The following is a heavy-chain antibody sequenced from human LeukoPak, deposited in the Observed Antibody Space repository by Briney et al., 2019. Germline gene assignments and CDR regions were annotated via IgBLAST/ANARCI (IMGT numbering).Heavy chain of an antibody. D-gene: IGHD3-10*01. J-gene: IGHJ4*02. V-gene: IGHV4-34*01. CDR3: AAGSYYYGSGSYFL. Sequence: PSETLSLTCAVYGGSFSGYYWSWIRQPPGKRLEWIGEINHSGSTNYNPSLKSRVTISVDTSKNQFSLKLSSVTAADTAVYYCAAGSYYYGSGSYFLWGQGTLVTVSS. CDR1: GGSFSGYY. CDR2: INHSGST.